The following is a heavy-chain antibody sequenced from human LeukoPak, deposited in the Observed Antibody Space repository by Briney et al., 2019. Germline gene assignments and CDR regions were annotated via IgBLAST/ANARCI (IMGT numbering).Heavy chain of an antibody. CDR2: TYYRSKWYN. CDR3: ARDVGTSGWHTFDY. J-gene: IGHJ4*02. Sequence: SQTLSLTCAISGDSVSSNNGAWNWIRQSPSRGLEWLGRTYYRSKWYNDFAPSMQGRITINPDTSKNQFSLQLYSVTPEETAVYYCARDVGTSGWHTFDYWGQGTLVTVSS. D-gene: IGHD6-19*01. V-gene: IGHV6-1*01. CDR1: GDSVSSNNGA.